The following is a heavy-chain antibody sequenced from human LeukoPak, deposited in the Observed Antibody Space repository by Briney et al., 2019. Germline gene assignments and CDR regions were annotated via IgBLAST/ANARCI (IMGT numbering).Heavy chain of an antibody. CDR3: AKDPATSYYYDSSGYYNYFDY. D-gene: IGHD3-22*01. Sequence: GGTLRLSCAASGFTFSSYGMSWVRQAPGKGLEWVSAISGSGGSTYYADSVKGRFTISRDNSKNTLYLQMNSLRAEDTAVYYCAKDPATSYYYDSSGYYNYFDYWGQGTLVTVSS. J-gene: IGHJ4*02. CDR1: GFTFSSYG. CDR2: ISGSGGST. V-gene: IGHV3-23*01.